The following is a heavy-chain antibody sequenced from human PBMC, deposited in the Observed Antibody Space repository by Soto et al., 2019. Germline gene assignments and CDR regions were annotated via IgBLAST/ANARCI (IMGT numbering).Heavy chain of an antibody. D-gene: IGHD1-26*01. V-gene: IGHV4-59*08. CDR2: IYYSGST. Sequence: QVQLQESGPGLVKPSETLSLTCTVSGGSISSYYWSWIRQPPGKGLEWIGYIYYSGSTNYNPSLKSRVTISVDTSKNQFSLKLRSVTAADTAVYYCARKWGWYFDFWGRGTLVTVSS. CDR1: GGSISSYY. J-gene: IGHJ2*01. CDR3: ARKWGWYFDF.